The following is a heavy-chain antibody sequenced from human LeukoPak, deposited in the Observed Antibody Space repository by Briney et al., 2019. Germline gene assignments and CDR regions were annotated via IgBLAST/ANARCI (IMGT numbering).Heavy chain of an antibody. V-gene: IGHV3-23*01. Sequence: GGSLRLSCAASGFTFSSYTMNWVRQAPGKGLEWVSTISRSGGSTYYADSVKGRFTISRDNSQNTLYLQMNSLRGEDTALYYCARGTYYYDSSGYKTIDYWGQGTLVTVSS. CDR1: GFTFSSYT. J-gene: IGHJ4*02. CDR3: ARGTYYYDSSGYKTIDY. CDR2: ISRSGGST. D-gene: IGHD3-22*01.